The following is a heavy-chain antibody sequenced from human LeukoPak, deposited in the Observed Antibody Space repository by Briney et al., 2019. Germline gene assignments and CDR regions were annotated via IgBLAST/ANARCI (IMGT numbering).Heavy chain of an antibody. J-gene: IGHJ2*01. CDR1: GFTFSSYA. D-gene: IGHD1-26*01. Sequence: GGSLRLSCAASGFTFSSYAMSWVRQAPGKGLEWVSAISGSGDSTYYADSVKGRFTISRDNSKNTLYLHMNTLRAEDTAIYYCAKDRTVGASYWYFDLWGRGTLVTVSS. V-gene: IGHV3-23*01. CDR2: ISGSGDST. CDR3: AKDRTVGASYWYFDL.